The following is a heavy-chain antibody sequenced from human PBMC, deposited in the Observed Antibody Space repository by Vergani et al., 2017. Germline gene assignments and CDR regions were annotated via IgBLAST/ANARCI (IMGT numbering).Heavy chain of an antibody. CDR1: GGTFSSYA. D-gene: IGHD4-17*01. V-gene: IGHV1-69*01. J-gene: IGHJ6*03. CDR2: IIPIFGTA. Sequence: QVQLVQSGAEVKKPGSSVKVSCKASGGTFSSYAISWVRQAPGQRLEWMGGIIPIFGTANYAQKFQGRVTITADESTSTAYMELSSLRSEDTAVYYCARFSTVTTEADYYFYMDVWGKGTTVTVSS. CDR3: ARFSTVTTEADYYFYMDV.